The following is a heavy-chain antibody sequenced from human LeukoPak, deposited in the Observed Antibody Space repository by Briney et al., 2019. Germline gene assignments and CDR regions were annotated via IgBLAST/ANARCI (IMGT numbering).Heavy chain of an antibody. CDR2: ISWDGGSS. Sequence: GGSLRLSCAASGFSFDDYTMHWFRQTPGKGLEWVSLISWDGGSSYYVDSVKGRFTISRDNSKNSLYLQMNSLRAEDTALYYCAKASSGYDSHYYYGMDVWGQGTTVTVSS. CDR1: GFSFDDYT. V-gene: IGHV3-43D*03. CDR3: AKASSGYDSHYYYGMDV. D-gene: IGHD5-12*01. J-gene: IGHJ6*02.